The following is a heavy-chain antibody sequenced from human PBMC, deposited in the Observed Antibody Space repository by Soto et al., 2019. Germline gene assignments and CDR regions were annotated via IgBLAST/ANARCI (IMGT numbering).Heavy chain of an antibody. CDR3: ARVNLDYVTGMDV. J-gene: IGHJ6*02. CDR2: IYDSGST. D-gene: IGHD4-17*01. CDR1: GGSISSSSYY. Sequence: SETLSLTCTVSGGSISSSSYYWSWIRQHPGKSLEWIGYIYDSGSTYYNPSLKSRVTMSLDTSKNQLSLKLTSVTAADTAVYYCARVNLDYVTGMDVWGQGTTVTVSS. V-gene: IGHV4-31*03.